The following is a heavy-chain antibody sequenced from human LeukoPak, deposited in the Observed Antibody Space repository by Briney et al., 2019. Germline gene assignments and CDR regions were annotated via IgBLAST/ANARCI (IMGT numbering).Heavy chain of an antibody. CDR2: LSGRSNSI. J-gene: IGHJ4*02. CDR3: ARVLGDY. V-gene: IGHV3-48*02. Sequence: GGSLRLSCAASGFTFTTYGMNWLRQAPGKGLEWVSYLSGRSNSIYYAESVKGRFTISRDNAKNSLYLQMNSLRDEDTAVYYCARVLGDYWGQGTLVTVSS. D-gene: IGHD7-27*01. CDR1: GFTFTTYG.